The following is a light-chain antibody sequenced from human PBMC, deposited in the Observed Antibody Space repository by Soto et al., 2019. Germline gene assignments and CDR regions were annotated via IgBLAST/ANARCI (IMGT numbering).Light chain of an antibody. CDR2: DVS. V-gene: IGLV2-14*01. CDR1: SSDVGGYNY. Sequence: QSALTQPASVSGSPGQSITISCTGTSSDVGGYNYVSWYQQHPGKVPKLMIYDVSNRPSGVSNRFSGSKSGNTASLTISGLQAEDEAVYYCSSYTSSSTLYVFGTGTKVTVL. J-gene: IGLJ1*01. CDR3: SSYTSSSTLYV.